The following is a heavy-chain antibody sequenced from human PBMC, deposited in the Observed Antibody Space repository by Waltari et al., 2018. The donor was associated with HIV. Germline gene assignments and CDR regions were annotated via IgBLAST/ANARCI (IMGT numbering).Heavy chain of an antibody. Sequence: EVQLVESGGGLIHPGGSLRLSCAASGFTVSNNFMTWVSQAPGKGLEWVSVIYSGGSTYYADSVKGRFTISRDNSKNTLYLQMNSLRVEDMAVYYCARGHLTHGGNTLFYWGQGTLVTVSS. CDR3: ARGHLTHGGNTLFY. CDR1: GFTVSNNF. CDR2: IYSGGST. V-gene: IGHV3-53*01. J-gene: IGHJ4*02. D-gene: IGHD2-15*01.